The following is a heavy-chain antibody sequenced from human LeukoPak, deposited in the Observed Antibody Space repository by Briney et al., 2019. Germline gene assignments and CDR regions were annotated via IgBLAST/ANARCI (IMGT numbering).Heavy chain of an antibody. Sequence: PGGSLRLSCAASGFTVSSNYMSWVRQAPAKGLEWVSVIYSGGSTYYADSVKGRFTISRDNSKNTLYLQMNSLRAEDTAVYYCTTEDAVVVVAATYYGMDVWGQGTTVTVSS. J-gene: IGHJ6*02. CDR2: IYSGGST. V-gene: IGHV3-53*01. CDR3: TTEDAVVVVAATYYGMDV. D-gene: IGHD2-15*01. CDR1: GFTVSSNY.